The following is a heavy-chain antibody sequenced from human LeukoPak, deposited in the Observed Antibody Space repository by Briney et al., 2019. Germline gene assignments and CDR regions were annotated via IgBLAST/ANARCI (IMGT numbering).Heavy chain of an antibody. D-gene: IGHD1-14*01. J-gene: IGHJ3*02. V-gene: IGHV4-59*01. CDR1: GGSISSYY. Sequence: SSETLSLTCAVSGGSISSYYWSWIRQPPGKGLEWIGYIYYSGSTNYNPSLKSRVTISVDTSKNQFSLKLSSVTAADTAVYYCARHSAGMDAFDIWGQGTMVTVSS. CDR3: ARHSAGMDAFDI. CDR2: IYYSGST.